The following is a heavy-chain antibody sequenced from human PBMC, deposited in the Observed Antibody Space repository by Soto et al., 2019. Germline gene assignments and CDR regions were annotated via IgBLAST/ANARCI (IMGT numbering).Heavy chain of an antibody. CDR2: IIPILGTA. Sequence: QVQLVQSGAEVKKPGSSVKVSCKASGGTFSSYAISWVRQAPGQGLEWMGGIIPILGTANYAQKFQGRVTITADESTSTAHMELSSLRSEDTAVYYCSRGPFIAAAPYYFDYWGQGTLVTVSS. CDR1: GGTFSSYA. V-gene: IGHV1-69*01. D-gene: IGHD6-13*01. CDR3: SRGPFIAAAPYYFDY. J-gene: IGHJ4*02.